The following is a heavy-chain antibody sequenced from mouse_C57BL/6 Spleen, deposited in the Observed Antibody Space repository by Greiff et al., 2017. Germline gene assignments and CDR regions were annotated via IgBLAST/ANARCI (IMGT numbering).Heavy chain of an antibody. V-gene: IGHV1-18*01. CDR2: INPNNGGT. CDR1: GYTFTDYN. Sequence: EVQLQQSGPELVKPGASVKIPCKASGYTFTDYNMDWVKQSHGKSLEWIGDINPNNGGTIYNQKFKGNATFTVDKSSSTAYMELRSLTSEDTAVYYCARKETVVALYYFDYWGQGTTLTVSS. CDR3: ARKETVVALYYFDY. J-gene: IGHJ2*01. D-gene: IGHD1-1*01.